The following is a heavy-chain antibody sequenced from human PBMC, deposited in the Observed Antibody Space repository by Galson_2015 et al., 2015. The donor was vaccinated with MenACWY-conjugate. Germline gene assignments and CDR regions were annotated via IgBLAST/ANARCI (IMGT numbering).Heavy chain of an antibody. J-gene: IGHJ4*02. CDR2: VNAGNGKT. CDR3: ARAATENDHLSGYYGPFDY. CDR1: GSTFSMYA. Sequence: SVKVSCKAPGSTFSMYAMHWVRQAPGQRFEWMGWVNAGNGKTKYSQKFQGRVIITRETSASIVYMELSSLRSEDTAVYYCARAATENDHLSGYYGPFDYWGQGTQVTVSS. D-gene: IGHD3-3*01. V-gene: IGHV1-3*01.